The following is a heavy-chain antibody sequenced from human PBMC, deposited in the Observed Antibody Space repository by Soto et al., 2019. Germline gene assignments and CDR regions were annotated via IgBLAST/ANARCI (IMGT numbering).Heavy chain of an antibody. D-gene: IGHD6-6*01. CDR2: ISSSSSYI. V-gene: IGHV3-21*01. J-gene: IGHJ6*03. Sequence: GGSLRLSCAASGFTFSSYSMNWVRQAPGKGLEWVSSISSSSSYIYYADSVKGRFTISRDNAKNSLYLQMNSLRAEDTAVYYCARGGIAARPNYYYYMDVWGKGTTVTVSS. CDR3: ARGGIAARPNYYYYMDV. CDR1: GFTFSSYS.